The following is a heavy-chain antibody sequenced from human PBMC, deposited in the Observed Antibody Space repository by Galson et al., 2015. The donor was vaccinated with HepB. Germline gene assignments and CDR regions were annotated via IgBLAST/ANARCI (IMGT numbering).Heavy chain of an antibody. CDR2: ISYDGSKS. D-gene: IGHD1-26*01. J-gene: IGHJ3*01. CDR1: GFTFNTYG. CDR3: ARGAGWEFLTSDAFDV. V-gene: IGHV3-33*05. Sequence: SLRLSCATSGFTFNTYGMHWVRQAPGKGLEWVSLISYDGSKSHYGDSVKGRFSISRDSSKNTVFLQMNSLRVEDTAIYYCARGAGWEFLTSDAFDVWRQGTMVPVSS.